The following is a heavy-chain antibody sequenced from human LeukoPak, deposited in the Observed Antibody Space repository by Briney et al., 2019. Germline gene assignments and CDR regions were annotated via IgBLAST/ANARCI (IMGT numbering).Heavy chain of an antibody. CDR2: ISSSDSTI. Sequence: PGGSLRLSCAASGFTFSDYYMSWIRQAPGKGLEWVSYISSSDSTIYYADSVKGRFTISRDNAKNSLYLQMNSLRAEDTAVYYCARDRVVGAEKYFDYWGQGTLVTVSS. CDR3: ARDRVVGAEKYFDY. CDR1: GFTFSDYY. J-gene: IGHJ4*02. V-gene: IGHV3-11*04. D-gene: IGHD1-26*01.